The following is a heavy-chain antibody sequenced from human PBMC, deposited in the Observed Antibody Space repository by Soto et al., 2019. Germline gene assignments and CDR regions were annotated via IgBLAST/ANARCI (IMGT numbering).Heavy chain of an antibody. V-gene: IGHV4-34*01. D-gene: IGHD2-2*01. CDR1: GGSFSDYY. Sequence: SETLSLTCAVYGGSFSDYYWSCFRQSPGKXLEWIGEINYSGSTNYNPSLKSRVTISVDTSKNQFSLKVSSVTAADTALYYCARGRAVGPGSMLRSYYGLGVWGQGTTVTVSS. CDR3: ARGRAVGPGSMLRSYYGLGV. J-gene: IGHJ6*02. CDR2: INYSGST.